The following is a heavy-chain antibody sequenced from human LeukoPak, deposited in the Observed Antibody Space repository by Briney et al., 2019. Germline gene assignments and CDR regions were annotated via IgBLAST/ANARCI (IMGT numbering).Heavy chain of an antibody. Sequence: ASVKVSCKASGYTFTSYDINWVRQATGQGLEWMGWMNPNSGNTGYAQEFQGRVTMTRNTSISTAYMELSSLRSEDTAVYYCARSRTTSYSSGYQDAFDIWGQGTMVTVSS. CDR3: ARSRTTSYSSGYQDAFDI. J-gene: IGHJ3*02. CDR2: MNPNSGNT. V-gene: IGHV1-8*01. D-gene: IGHD3-22*01. CDR1: GYTFTSYD.